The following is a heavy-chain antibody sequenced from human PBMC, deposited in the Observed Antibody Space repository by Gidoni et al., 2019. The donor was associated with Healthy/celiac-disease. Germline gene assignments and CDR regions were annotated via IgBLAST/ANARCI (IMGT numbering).Heavy chain of an antibody. CDR3: ARDEDIVVVPAAKRPSPNYYYYGMDV. Sequence: QVQLVESGGGVVQPGRSLRLSCAASGFTFSSYAMHWVRQAPGKGLEWVAVISYDGSNKYYADSVKCRFTISRDNSKNTLYLQMNSLRAEDTAVYYCARDEDIVVVPAAKRPSPNYYYYGMDVWGKGTTVTVSS. CDR2: ISYDGSNK. CDR1: GFTFSSYA. V-gene: IGHV3-30-3*01. D-gene: IGHD2-2*01. J-gene: IGHJ6*04.